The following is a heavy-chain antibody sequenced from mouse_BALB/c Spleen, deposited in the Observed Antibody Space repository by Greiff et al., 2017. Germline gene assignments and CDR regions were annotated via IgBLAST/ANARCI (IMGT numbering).Heavy chain of an antibody. Sequence: VQVVESGPGLVAPSQSLSITCTVSGFSLTSYGVHWVRQPPGKGLEWLGVIWAGGSTNYNSALMSRLSISKDNSKSQVFLKMNSLQTDDTAMYYCARDTGTRGFGAMDYWGQGTSVTVSS. CDR1: GFSLTSYG. J-gene: IGHJ4*01. CDR3: ARDTGTRGFGAMDY. CDR2: IWAGGST. D-gene: IGHD4-1*01. V-gene: IGHV2-9*02.